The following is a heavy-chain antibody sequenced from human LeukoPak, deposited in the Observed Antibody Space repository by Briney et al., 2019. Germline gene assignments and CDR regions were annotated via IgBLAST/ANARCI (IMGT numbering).Heavy chain of an antibody. J-gene: IGHJ1*01. D-gene: IGHD2-2*01. CDR2: IRYDGSNK. CDR3: AKDWGNIVVVPAALEYFQH. Sequence: GGSLRLSCAASGFTFSSYGIHWVRQAPGKGLEWVAFIRYDGSNKYYADSVKGRFTISRDNSKNTLYLQMNSLRAEDTAVYYCAKDWGNIVVVPAALEYFQHWGQGTLVTVSS. CDR1: GFTFSSYG. V-gene: IGHV3-30*02.